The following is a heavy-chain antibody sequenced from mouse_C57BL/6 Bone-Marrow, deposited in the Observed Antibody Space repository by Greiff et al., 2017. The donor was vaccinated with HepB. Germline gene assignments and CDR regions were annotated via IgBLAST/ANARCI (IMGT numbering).Heavy chain of an antibody. V-gene: IGHV1-7*01. J-gene: IGHJ4*01. CDR3: ARFPLYYYGSSFYAMDY. D-gene: IGHD1-1*01. CDR1: GYTFTSYW. CDR2: INPSSGYT. Sequence: VQLVESGAELAKPGASVKLSCKASGYTFTSYWMHWVKQRPGQGLEWIGYINPSSGYTKYNQKFKDKATLTADKSSSTAYMQLSSLTYEDSAVYYCARFPLYYYGSSFYAMDYWGQGTSVTVSS.